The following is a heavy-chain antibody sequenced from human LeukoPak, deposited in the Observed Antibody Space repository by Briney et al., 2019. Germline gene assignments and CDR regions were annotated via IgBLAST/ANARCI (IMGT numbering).Heavy chain of an antibody. Sequence: TSETLSLTCTVSGGSISSYYWSWIRQPAGKGLEWIGRIYTSGSTYYNPSLKSRVTISVDTSKNQFSLKLSSVTAADTAVYYCASDPDYYGSGSWPEGSGYWGQGTLVTVSS. J-gene: IGHJ4*02. D-gene: IGHD3-10*01. V-gene: IGHV4-4*07. CDR1: GGSISSYY. CDR3: ASDPDYYGSGSWPEGSGY. CDR2: IYTSGST.